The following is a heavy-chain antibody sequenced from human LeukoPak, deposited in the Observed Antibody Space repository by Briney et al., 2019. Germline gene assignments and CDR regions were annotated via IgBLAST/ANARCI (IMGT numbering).Heavy chain of an antibody. CDR3: ARLDKHTGSWLPDY. D-gene: IGHD6-13*01. J-gene: IGHJ4*02. V-gene: IGHV4-59*08. CDR1: GGSISSYY. Sequence: SETLSFTCTVSGGSISSYYWIWTRQPPGKGLEWIGYIYSGGTTFYNPSLQSQVTMSVDTSKNQFSLKLSSVTAADTAVYFCARLDKHTGSWLPDYWGQGTLVTVSS. CDR2: IYSGGTT.